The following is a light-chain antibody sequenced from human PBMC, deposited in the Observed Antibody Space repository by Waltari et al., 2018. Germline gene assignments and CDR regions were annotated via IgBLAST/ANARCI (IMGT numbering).Light chain of an antibody. CDR1: QSLVSSDGNTF. V-gene: IGKV2-30*01. CDR2: KVS. Sequence: DVVLTQSPPSLPVTLGQPASISCKSRQSLVSSDGNTFLNWFLQRPGQSPRRLIYKVSNRDSGVPDRFSGSGSGTDFTLKISRVEAEDVGIYYCMQGTQWPPSLTFGGGTKVEIK. CDR3: MQGTQWPPSLT. J-gene: IGKJ4*01.